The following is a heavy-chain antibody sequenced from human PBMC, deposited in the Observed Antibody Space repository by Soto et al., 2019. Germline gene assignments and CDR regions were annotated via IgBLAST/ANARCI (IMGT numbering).Heavy chain of an antibody. CDR1: GYTFTSFD. CDR2: MSPNSGNT. J-gene: IGHJ6*02. D-gene: IGHD1-1*01. Sequence: ASVKXSCKASGYTFTSFDINWVRQVAGQGLEWMGWMSPNSGNTGCAQKFQARLTMTRNTSISAAYMELSSLRSEDTAVYYCAIRHDGRQSTMDVWGQGTTVTVSS. V-gene: IGHV1-8*01. CDR3: AIRHDGRQSTMDV.